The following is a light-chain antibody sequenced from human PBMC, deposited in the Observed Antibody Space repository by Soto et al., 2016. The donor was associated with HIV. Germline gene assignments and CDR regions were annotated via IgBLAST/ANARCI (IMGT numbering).Light chain of an antibody. J-gene: IGLJ1*01. CDR3: QVWDNDSDHKV. V-gene: IGLV3-21*02. CDR1: SIGGES. Sequence: SYELTQPPSVSVAPGQTARITCGGDSIGGESVHWYRQKSGQAPVLVVYDDSVRPSGIPERFSGSNSGNTATLTISRVEAGDEADYYCQVWDNDSDHKVFGTGTKVSVL. CDR2: DDS.